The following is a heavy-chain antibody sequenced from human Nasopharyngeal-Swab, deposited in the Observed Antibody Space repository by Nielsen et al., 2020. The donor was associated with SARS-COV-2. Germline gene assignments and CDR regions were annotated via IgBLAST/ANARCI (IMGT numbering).Heavy chain of an antibody. D-gene: IGHD3-16*02. CDR2: INAGNGNT. J-gene: IGHJ6*02. V-gene: IGHV1-3*01. CDR1: GYTFTSYA. Sequence: ASVKVSCKASGYTFTSYAMHWVRQAPGQRLEWMGWINAGNGNTKYSQKFQGRVTITRDTSASTAYMELSSLRSEDTAVYYCARDSAGKYDYVWGSYRYYYHGMDVWGQGTTVTVSS. CDR3: ARDSAGKYDYVWGSYRYYYHGMDV.